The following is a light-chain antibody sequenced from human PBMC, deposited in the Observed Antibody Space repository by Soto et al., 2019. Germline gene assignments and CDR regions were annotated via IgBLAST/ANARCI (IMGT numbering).Light chain of an antibody. CDR1: QSINTW. CDR3: QKYNSAPWT. CDR2: KAS. V-gene: IGKV1-5*03. J-gene: IGKJ5*01. Sequence: DIQMTQSPSTLSASVGDRVTITCLASQSINTWLAWYQQKPGKAPELLIYKASGLESGVPSRFGGSGYGTEFTLTISSLQSEDVATYYCQKYNSAPWTFGQGTRLEIK.